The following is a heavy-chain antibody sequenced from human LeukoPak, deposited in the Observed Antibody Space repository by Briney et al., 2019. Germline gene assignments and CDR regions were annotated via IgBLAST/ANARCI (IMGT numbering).Heavy chain of an antibody. Sequence: SETLSLTCTVSGGSITNYYWSWIRQPAGKGLEWIGRIYTSGSTNYNPSLKSRVTISVDTSMNQFSLKLSSVTAADTAVYYCARESSYDFWSGYYNFDYWGQGTLVTVSS. J-gene: IGHJ4*02. D-gene: IGHD3-3*01. CDR1: GGSITNYY. V-gene: IGHV4-4*07. CDR2: IYTSGST. CDR3: ARESSYDFWSGYYNFDY.